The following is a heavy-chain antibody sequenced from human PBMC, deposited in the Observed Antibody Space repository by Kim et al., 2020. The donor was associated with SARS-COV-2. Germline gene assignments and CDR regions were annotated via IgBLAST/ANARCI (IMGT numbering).Heavy chain of an antibody. CDR3: ARGEQLHINAFDI. J-gene: IGHJ3*02. Sequence: YAQKFKGRVTITADESTSTAYMERSSLRSEDTAVYYCARGEQLHINAFDIWGQGTMVTVSS. D-gene: IGHD1-1*01. V-gene: IGHV1-69*01.